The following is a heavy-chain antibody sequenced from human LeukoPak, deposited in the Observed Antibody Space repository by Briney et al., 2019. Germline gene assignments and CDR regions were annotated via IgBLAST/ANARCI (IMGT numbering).Heavy chain of an antibody. Sequence: KSSETLSLTCTVSGVSISSYYWSWIRQPPGKGLEWIGYIYYSGSTNYNPSLKSRVTISVDTSKNQFSLKLRSVTAADTAVYYCARGGGYSYGVDYWGQGTLVTVSS. D-gene: IGHD5-18*01. V-gene: IGHV4-59*01. J-gene: IGHJ4*02. CDR2: IYYSGST. CDR3: ARGGGYSYGVDY. CDR1: GVSISSYY.